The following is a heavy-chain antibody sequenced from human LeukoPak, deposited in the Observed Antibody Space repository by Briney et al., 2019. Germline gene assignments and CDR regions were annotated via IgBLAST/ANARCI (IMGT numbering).Heavy chain of an antibody. D-gene: IGHD3-16*01. CDR1: GFTFSDYY. J-gene: IGHJ4*02. Sequence: PGGSLRLSCAASGFTFSDYYMSWIRQAPGKGLEWVSYISSSGSTIYYADSVKGRFTISRDSAKNSLYLQMNSLRAEDTAVYYCARDLNGGVREFDYWGQGTLVTVSS. CDR2: ISSSGSTI. V-gene: IGHV3-11*01. CDR3: ARDLNGGVREFDY.